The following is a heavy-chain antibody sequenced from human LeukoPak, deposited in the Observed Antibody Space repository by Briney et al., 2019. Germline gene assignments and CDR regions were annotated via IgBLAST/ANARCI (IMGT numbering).Heavy chain of an antibody. V-gene: IGHV4-39*01. Sequence: SETLSLTCTVPGGSISSSSYYWGWIRQPPGKGLEWIGSIYYSGSTYYNPSLKSRVTISVDTSKTQFSLKLSSVTAADTAVYYCATRYGDYDTYYFMDVWGKGTTVTISS. CDR3: ATRYGDYDTYYFMDV. CDR1: GGSISSSSYY. J-gene: IGHJ6*03. D-gene: IGHD4-17*01. CDR2: IYYSGST.